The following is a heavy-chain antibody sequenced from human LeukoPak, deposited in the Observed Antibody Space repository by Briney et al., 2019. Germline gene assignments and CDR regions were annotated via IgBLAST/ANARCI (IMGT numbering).Heavy chain of an antibody. CDR1: GGSFSGYY. D-gene: IGHD5-24*01. V-gene: IGHV4-34*01. CDR2: INHSGYT. Sequence: SETLSLTCAVYGGSFSGYYYTWIRQPPGKGLEWIGEINHSGYTNYNPSLKSRVTISADTSKNQFSLRLRSVTAADTAVYYCARRGDGYNYDDYWGQGTLVTVSS. CDR3: ARRGDGYNYDDY. J-gene: IGHJ4*02.